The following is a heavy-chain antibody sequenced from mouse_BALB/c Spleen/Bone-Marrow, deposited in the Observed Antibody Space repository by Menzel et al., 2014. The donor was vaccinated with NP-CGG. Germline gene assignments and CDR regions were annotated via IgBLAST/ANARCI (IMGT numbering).Heavy chain of an antibody. V-gene: IGHV1-14*01. J-gene: IGHJ4*01. CDR1: GYTFNSNV. CDR2: INPYNDGT. Sequence: VQLQQSGPELVKPGASVKMSCTASGYTFNSNVMHWVKQKPGQGLEWIGYINPYNDGTRYNAKFKGKATLTSDKSSSTAYMELSSLPSEDSAVYYCARGGYGNVYYAMDYRGQGTPVTVSS. D-gene: IGHD2-10*02. CDR3: ARGGYGNVYYAMDY.